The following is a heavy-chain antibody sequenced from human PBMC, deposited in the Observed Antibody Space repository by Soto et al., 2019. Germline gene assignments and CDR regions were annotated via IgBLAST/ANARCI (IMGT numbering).Heavy chain of an antibody. CDR1: GGTFSSYA. D-gene: IGHD3-9*01. CDR2: IIPIFGTA. J-gene: IGHJ5*02. Sequence: QVQLVQSGAEVKKPGSSVKVSCKASGGTFSSYAISWVRQAPGQGLEWMGGIIPIFGTANYAQKFQGRVTITADKSTSTPYMELSSLRSEDTAVYYCARVGGYDILTGYYLDNWFDPWGQGTLVTVSS. V-gene: IGHV1-69*06. CDR3: ARVGGYDILTGYYLDNWFDP.